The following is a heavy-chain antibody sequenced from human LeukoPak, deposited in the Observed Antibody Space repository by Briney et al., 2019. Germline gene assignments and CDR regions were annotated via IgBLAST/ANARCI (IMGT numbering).Heavy chain of an antibody. CDR3: AKDRSGSLELSAFDI. CDR1: GFTFDDYG. Sequence: GGSLRLSCVASGFTFDDYGMSWVRQAPGKGLEWVSAISGSGGSTYYADSVKGRFTISRDNSKNTLYLQMNSLRAEDTAVYYCAKDRSGSLELSAFDIWGQGTMVTVSS. V-gene: IGHV3-23*01. CDR2: ISGSGGST. D-gene: IGHD1-26*01. J-gene: IGHJ3*02.